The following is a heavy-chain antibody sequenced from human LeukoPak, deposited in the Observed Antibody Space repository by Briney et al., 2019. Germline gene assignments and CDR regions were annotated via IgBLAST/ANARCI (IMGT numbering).Heavy chain of an antibody. CDR1: RYTFTRHG. Sequence: ASVKVSCKASRYTFTRHGISWVRQAPGQGLEWMGWINTYSGNRQFAQKFQGRATMTIDKSTNKAVMEMRSLRSDDTATYYCARDRAIGWGGMIEDYYYGMDVWGQGTTVIVSS. CDR2: INTYSGNR. V-gene: IGHV1-18*01. CDR3: ARDRAIGWGGMIEDYYYGMDV. J-gene: IGHJ6*02. D-gene: IGHD3-16*01.